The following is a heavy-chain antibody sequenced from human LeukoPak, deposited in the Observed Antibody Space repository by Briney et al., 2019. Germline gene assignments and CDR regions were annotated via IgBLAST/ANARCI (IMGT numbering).Heavy chain of an antibody. CDR3: SKKGQNGDYGKPD. Sequence: GGSLRLSCTASTVTFRSFAMSWVRQAPGKGLFWVSGIGGSGGSTYYADSVKGRFTISRDNSKNTLYLQMNSLRADDTAVYYCSKKGQNGDYGKPDWGQGTLVTVSS. J-gene: IGHJ4*02. V-gene: IGHV3-23*01. CDR2: IGGSGGST. CDR1: TVTFRSFA. D-gene: IGHD4-17*01.